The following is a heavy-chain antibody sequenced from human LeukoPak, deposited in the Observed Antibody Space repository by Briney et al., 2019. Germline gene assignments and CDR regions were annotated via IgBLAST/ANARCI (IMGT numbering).Heavy chain of an antibody. Sequence: GGSLRLSCAASGFTFNKYWMTWVRQAPGKGLEWVANINEDGSEEYYVDSVKGRFTISRDNAKNSLYLQMNSLRAEDTAVYYCAELGITMIGGVWGKGTTVTISS. CDR2: INEDGSEE. J-gene: IGHJ6*04. D-gene: IGHD3-10*02. CDR1: GFTFNKYW. CDR3: AELGITMIGGV. V-gene: IGHV3-7*01.